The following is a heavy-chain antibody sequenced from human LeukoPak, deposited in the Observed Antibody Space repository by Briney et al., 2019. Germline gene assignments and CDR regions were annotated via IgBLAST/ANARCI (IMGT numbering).Heavy chain of an antibody. D-gene: IGHD3-9*01. J-gene: IGHJ4*02. CDR1: GFTFSSYA. CDR3: AKGDNNILTGYYNSFDS. CDR2: ISGSAIST. Sequence: GGSLRLSCAASGFTFSSYAMSWIRQAPGKGLEWVSSISGSAISTYYADSVKGRFTISRDNSRNTLYLQMNSLRAEDTALFYCAKGDNNILTGYYNSFDSWGQGTPVTVSS. V-gene: IGHV3-23*01.